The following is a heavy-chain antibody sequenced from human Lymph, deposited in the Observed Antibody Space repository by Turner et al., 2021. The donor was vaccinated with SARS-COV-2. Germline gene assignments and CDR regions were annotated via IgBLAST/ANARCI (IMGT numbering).Heavy chain of an antibody. Sequence: EVQLVESGGGLVKPGGSLRLSCAASGFTFSTYSMNWVRQAPGKGLEWISSISSSSSYIYYADSVKGRFTISRDDAKNSLYLQMNSLRAEDTAVYYCARDIPTTADYFDYWDQGTLVTVSS. CDR2: ISSSSSYI. J-gene: IGHJ4*02. V-gene: IGHV3-21*01. CDR1: GFTFSTYS. CDR3: ARDIPTTADYFDY. D-gene: IGHD4-17*01.